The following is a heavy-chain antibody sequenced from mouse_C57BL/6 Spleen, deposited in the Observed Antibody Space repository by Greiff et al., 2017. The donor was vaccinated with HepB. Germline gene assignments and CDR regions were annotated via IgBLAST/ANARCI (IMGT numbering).Heavy chain of an antibody. D-gene: IGHD1-1*01. CDR3: ARPTTVYWYFDV. J-gene: IGHJ1*03. V-gene: IGHV5-6*01. CDR2: ISSGGSYT. Sequence: EVQRVESGGDLVKPGGSLKLSCAASGFTFSSSGMSWVRQTPDKRLEWVATISSGGSYTYYPDSVKGRFTISRDNAKNTLYLQMSSLKSEDTAMYYCARPTTVYWYFDVWGTGTTVTVSS. CDR1: GFTFSSSG.